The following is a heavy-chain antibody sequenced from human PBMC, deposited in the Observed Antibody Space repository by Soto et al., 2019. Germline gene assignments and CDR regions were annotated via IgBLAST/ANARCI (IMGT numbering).Heavy chain of an antibody. V-gene: IGHV4-59*01. Sequence: PSETMSLTSTVSGGYISSSYWSWIRQPPGKGLEWIGYIYYSGSTNYNPSLKSRVTISVDTSKNQFSLKLSSVTAADTAVYYCARVPGYSSSWYLGPWGQGTLVTVSS. CDR2: IYYSGST. CDR3: ARVPGYSSSWYLGP. D-gene: IGHD6-13*01. CDR1: GGYISSSY. J-gene: IGHJ5*02.